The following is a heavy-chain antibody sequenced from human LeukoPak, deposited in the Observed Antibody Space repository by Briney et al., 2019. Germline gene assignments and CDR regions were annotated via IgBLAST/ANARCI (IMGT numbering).Heavy chain of an antibody. Sequence: SETLSLTCTVSGVSISAFQWSWIRQSPEKGLEWIGCVNTKGETNYNPSLKSRVITSVDTSKSQFSLRLTYVTAADTAGYYCATSNDAKIPPFDPWGQGALVTVSS. J-gene: IGHJ5*02. CDR1: GVSISAFQ. CDR2: VNTKGET. V-gene: IGHV4-4*09. CDR3: ATSNDAKIPPFDP. D-gene: IGHD2-8*01.